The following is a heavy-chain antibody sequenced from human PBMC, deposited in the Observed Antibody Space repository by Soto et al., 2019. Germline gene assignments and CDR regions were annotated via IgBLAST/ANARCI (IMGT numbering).Heavy chain of an antibody. Sequence: QVPLVQSGAEVKKPGASVKVSCKVSGYTLTELSMHWVRQAPGKGLEWMGGFDPEDGETIYAQKFQGRVTMTEDTSTDTAYMELSSLRSEDTAVYYCATDQGGYITYGDAFDIWGQGTMVTVSS. CDR3: ATDQGGYITYGDAFDI. CDR1: GYTLTELS. V-gene: IGHV1-24*01. J-gene: IGHJ3*02. CDR2: FDPEDGET. D-gene: IGHD1-20*01.